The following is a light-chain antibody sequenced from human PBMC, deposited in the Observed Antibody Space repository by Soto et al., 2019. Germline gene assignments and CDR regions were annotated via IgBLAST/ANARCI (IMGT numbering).Light chain of an antibody. V-gene: IGKV3-20*01. CDR2: GAS. Sequence: EIVLTQSPGTLSLSPGERATLSCRASQKISSRYLAWYLQKPGQAPRFLIYGASSRATGIPDRFSGSGSGTDFTLTIIRLEPEDFAVYYCQQYGGTPPITFGQGTRLEIK. CDR1: QKISSRY. CDR3: QQYGGTPPIT. J-gene: IGKJ5*01.